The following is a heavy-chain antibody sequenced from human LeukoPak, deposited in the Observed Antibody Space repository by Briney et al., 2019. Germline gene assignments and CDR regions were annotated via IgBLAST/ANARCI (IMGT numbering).Heavy chain of an antibody. J-gene: IGHJ3*02. V-gene: IGHV1-46*01. D-gene: IGHD3-22*01. CDR1: GYTFTSYY. Sequence: ASVKVSCKASGYTFTSYYMHWVRQAPGQGLEWMGIINPSGGSTSYAQKFQGRVTMTGDTSTSTVYMELSSLRSEDTAVYYCARDRQITMIVENAFDIWGQGTMVTVSS. CDR2: INPSGGST. CDR3: ARDRQITMIVENAFDI.